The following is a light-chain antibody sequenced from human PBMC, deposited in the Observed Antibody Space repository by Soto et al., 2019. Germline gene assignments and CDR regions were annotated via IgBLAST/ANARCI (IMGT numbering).Light chain of an antibody. V-gene: IGKV3-20*01. CDR2: GGS. CDR1: QSVSSN. CDR3: QQYSSSRT. J-gene: IGKJ1*01. Sequence: EAVLTQSPGTLSLSPGERATVSCRASQSVSSNLACYQQRPGQAPRLLIYGGSSRATGIPVRFSGSGSETDFTLTITRLEPEDFAVYYCQQYSSSRTFGQGTKVDIK.